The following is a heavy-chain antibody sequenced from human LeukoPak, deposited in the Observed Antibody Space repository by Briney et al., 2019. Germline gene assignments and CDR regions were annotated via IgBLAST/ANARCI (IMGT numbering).Heavy chain of an antibody. CDR2: ISGSGDST. J-gene: IGHJ4*02. V-gene: IGHV3-23*01. CDR1: GFSFTTYW. CDR3: AKSFRSTSLDY. Sequence: GGSLRLSCAVYGFSFTTYWMTWVRQAPGKGLEWVSAISGSGDSTYYADSVKGRFTISRDNSRNTLYLQMNSLRAGDTAVYYCAKSFRSTSLDYWGQGTLVTVSS. D-gene: IGHD2-2*01.